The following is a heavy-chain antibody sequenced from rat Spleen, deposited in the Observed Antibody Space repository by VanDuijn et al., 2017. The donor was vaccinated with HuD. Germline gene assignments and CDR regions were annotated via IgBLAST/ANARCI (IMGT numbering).Heavy chain of an antibody. CDR1: GFTFTNYG. Sequence: EVQLVESDGGLVQPGRSLKLSCAASGFTFTNYGMHWIRQAPTKGLEWVATISDDGSSTYYRDSVKGRFTISRDNAKNTLYLQMDSLRSEDTATYYCATKDYWGQGVMVTVSS. D-gene: IGHD3-1*01. V-gene: IGHV5-29*01. CDR3: ATKDY. J-gene: IGHJ2*01. CDR2: ISDDGSST.